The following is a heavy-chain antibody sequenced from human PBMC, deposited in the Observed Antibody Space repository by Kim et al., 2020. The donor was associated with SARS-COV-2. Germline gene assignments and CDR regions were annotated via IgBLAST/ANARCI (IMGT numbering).Heavy chain of an antibody. J-gene: IGHJ5*02. Sequence: GGSLRLSCAASGFTFSSYAMRWVRQAPGKGLEWVSGISGSGGSTYYADSVKGRFTISRDYSKNTLYLQMYSLRAEDTAVYYCAKESGSRTSCYAKSFPGSWGQGALVTVSS. CDR3: AKESGSRTSCYAKSFPGS. CDR2: ISGSGGST. CDR1: GFTFSSYA. V-gene: IGHV3-23*01. D-gene: IGHD2-2*01.